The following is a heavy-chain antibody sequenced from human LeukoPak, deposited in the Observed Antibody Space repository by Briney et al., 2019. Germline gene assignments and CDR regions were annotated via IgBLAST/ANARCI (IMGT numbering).Heavy chain of an antibody. CDR2: INPNSGGT. CDR3: ASSAGFGSGSYMRLFDY. J-gene: IGHJ4*02. V-gene: IGHV1-2*06. Sequence: VASVKVSCKASGGTFSSYAISWVRQAPGQGLEWMGRINPNSGGTNYAQKFQGRVTMTRDTSISTAYMELSRLRSDDTAVYYCASSAGFGSGSYMRLFDYWGQGTLVTVSS. D-gene: IGHD3-10*01. CDR1: GGTFSSYA.